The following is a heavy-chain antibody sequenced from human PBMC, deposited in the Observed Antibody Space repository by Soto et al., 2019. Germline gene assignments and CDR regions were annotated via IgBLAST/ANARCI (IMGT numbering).Heavy chain of an antibody. CDR3: ARELSSVTGWYYGMHV. Sequence: GGSLRLSCAASGFTFSSYAMHWVRQAPGKGLEWVAVISYDGSNKYYADSVKGRFTISRDNSKNTLYLQMNSLRAEDTAVYYCARELSSVTGWYYGMHVWGQGTTVTVSS. J-gene: IGHJ6*02. CDR2: ISYDGSNK. V-gene: IGHV3-30-3*01. D-gene: IGHD6-19*01. CDR1: GFTFSSYA.